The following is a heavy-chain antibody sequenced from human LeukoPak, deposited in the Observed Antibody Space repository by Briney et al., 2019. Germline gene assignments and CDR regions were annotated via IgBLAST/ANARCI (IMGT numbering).Heavy chain of an antibody. CDR3: AKDSYSAYDSDAFDI. CDR1: GCTFTRNA. V-gene: IGHV3-23*01. CDR2: ISSSGGST. D-gene: IGHD5-12*01. J-gene: IGHJ3*02. Sequence: GRPLRLPCAASGCTFTRNAMSGDRQAPGKGLEWVPGISSSGGSTYYAGSVKGRFTISRDNSKNTLYLQMNSLRAEDTAVYYCAKDSYSAYDSDAFDIWGQGTMVTVSS.